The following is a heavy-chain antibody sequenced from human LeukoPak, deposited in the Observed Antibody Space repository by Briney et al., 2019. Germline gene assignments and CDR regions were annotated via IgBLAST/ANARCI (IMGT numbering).Heavy chain of an antibody. Sequence: PSETLSLTCTVSGGSISSYYWSWIRQPPGKGLEWIGYIYYSGSTNYNPSLKSRVTISVDTSKNQFSLKLSSVTAADTAVYYCASSLSIFGVVPFDYWGQGTLVTVSS. J-gene: IGHJ4*02. CDR2: IYYSGST. D-gene: IGHD3-3*01. CDR3: ASSLSIFGVVPFDY. CDR1: GGSISSYY. V-gene: IGHV4-59*01.